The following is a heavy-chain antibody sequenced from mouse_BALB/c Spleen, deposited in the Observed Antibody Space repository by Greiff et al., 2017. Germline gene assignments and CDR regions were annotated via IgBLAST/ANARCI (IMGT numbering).Heavy chain of an antibody. J-gene: IGHJ4*01. CDR2: ISSGSSTI. CDR1: GFTFSSFG. CDR3: ARGRGNYSYAMDY. D-gene: IGHD2-1*01. Sequence: EVMLVESGGGLVQPGGSRKLSCAASGFTFSSFGMHWVRQAPEKGLEWVAYISSGSSTIYYADTVKGRFTISRDNPKNTLFLQMTSLRSEDTAMYYCARGRGNYSYAMDYWGQGTSVTVSS. V-gene: IGHV5-17*02.